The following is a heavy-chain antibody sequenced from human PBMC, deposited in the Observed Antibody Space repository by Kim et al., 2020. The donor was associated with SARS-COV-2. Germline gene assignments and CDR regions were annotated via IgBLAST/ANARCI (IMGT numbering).Heavy chain of an antibody. V-gene: IGHV3-21*01. CDR2: ISSNSIYI. CDR3: ARDYGETGHYFDF. D-gene: IGHD1-1*01. Sequence: GGSLRLSCAASGFTFSSYSMNWVRQAPGKGLEWVSAISSNSIYIHYADSVKGRFTISRDNARNSVYLQMNSLRANDTAVYYCARDYGETGHYFDFGGQGTLVTVSS. J-gene: IGHJ4*02. CDR1: GFTFSSYS.